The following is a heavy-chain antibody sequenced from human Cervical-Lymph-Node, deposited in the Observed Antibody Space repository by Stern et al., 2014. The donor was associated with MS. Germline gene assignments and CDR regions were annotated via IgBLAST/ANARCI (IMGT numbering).Heavy chain of an antibody. CDR2: ITPKLGVM. CDR3: ASGKYSFGSGPES. D-gene: IGHD3-10*01. CDR1: GGIFSTHT. J-gene: IGHJ4*02. V-gene: IGHV1-69*02. Sequence: QDQLVQSGAEVKKPGSSVKVSCKASGGIFSTHTISWVRQAPGQGLEWLGRITPKLGVMNRLQELRDRLTFNADTSTRTGFMELRSLTSADTAVYFCASGKYSFGSGPESWGQGTLVIVSS.